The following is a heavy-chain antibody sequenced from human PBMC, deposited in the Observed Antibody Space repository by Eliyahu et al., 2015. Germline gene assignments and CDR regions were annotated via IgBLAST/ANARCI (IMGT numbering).Heavy chain of an antibody. J-gene: IGHJ2*01. Sequence: QVQLQESGPGLVKPSETLSLTCAVSGYSISSGYYWGWIRQPPGKGLEWIGSIYHSGSTYYNPSLKSRVTISVDTSKNQFSLKLSSVTAADTAVYYCARPSRDTILLQLYFDLWGRGTLVTVSS. CDR1: GYSISSGYY. D-gene: IGHD3-10*01. V-gene: IGHV4-38-2*01. CDR3: ARPSRDTILLQLYFDL. CDR2: IYHSGST.